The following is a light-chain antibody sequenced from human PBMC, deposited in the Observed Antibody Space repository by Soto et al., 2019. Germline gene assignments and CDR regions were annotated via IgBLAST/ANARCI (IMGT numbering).Light chain of an antibody. V-gene: IGKV3-20*01. CDR2: GPS. Sequence: EVVLTQSPGTLSLSPGESATLSCRASQSVRGNYFAWYQQRPGQAPRLLVYGPSVRAAGIPDRFRGSGSRAHFDLTLNLVEPEVFAVYYCRQFGMSPFTFGPGTTLDIK. CDR1: QSVRGNY. J-gene: IGKJ3*01. CDR3: RQFGMSPFT.